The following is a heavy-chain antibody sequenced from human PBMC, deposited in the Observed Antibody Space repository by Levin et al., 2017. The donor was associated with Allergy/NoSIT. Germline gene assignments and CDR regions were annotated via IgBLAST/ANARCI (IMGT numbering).Heavy chain of an antibody. D-gene: IGHD3-16*01. Sequence: ASVKVSFPSSLSLFPLSSLPFFLPSPFPGLEWMGWMNPNSGNTGFAQKFRGRVTMTRDTSINTAFMELTSLRSEDTAVYYCARGLPLGGENWFDPWGQGTLVTVSS. CDR1: LSLFPLSS. J-gene: IGHJ5*02. V-gene: IGHV1-8*01. CDR3: ARGLPLGGENWFDP. CDR2: MNPNSGNT.